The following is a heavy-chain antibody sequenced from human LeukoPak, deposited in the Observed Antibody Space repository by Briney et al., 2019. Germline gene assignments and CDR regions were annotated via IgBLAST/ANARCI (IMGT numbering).Heavy chain of an antibody. J-gene: IGHJ5*02. CDR2: IYSGGGT. Sequence: GGSLRLSCAASGFTVSTNYMSWVRQAPGKGLEWVSVIYSGGGTYYADSVKGRFTISRDNSKNTLYPQMNSLRAEDTAVYFCARDDYDDSGYYIAHWGQGTLVTVSS. D-gene: IGHD3-22*01. V-gene: IGHV3-53*01. CDR1: GFTVSTNY. CDR3: ARDDYDDSGYYIAH.